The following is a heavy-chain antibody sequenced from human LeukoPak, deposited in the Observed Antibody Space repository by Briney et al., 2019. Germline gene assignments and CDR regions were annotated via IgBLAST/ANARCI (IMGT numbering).Heavy chain of an antibody. V-gene: IGHV4-59*08. D-gene: IGHD6-6*01. CDR2: IYYSGST. Sequence: PSETLSLTCTVSGGSISSYYWSWIRQPPGKGLEWIGYIYYSGSTNYNPSLKSRVTISVDTSKNQFSLKLSSVTAADTAVYYCARHSGRPYSSSGEVDYWGQGTLVTVSS. J-gene: IGHJ4*02. CDR1: GGSISSYY. CDR3: ARHSGRPYSSSGEVDY.